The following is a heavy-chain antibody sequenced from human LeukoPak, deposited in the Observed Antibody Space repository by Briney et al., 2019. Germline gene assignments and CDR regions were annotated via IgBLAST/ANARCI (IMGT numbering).Heavy chain of an antibody. CDR2: IYSGVGT. CDR1: GFIVSSRY. J-gene: IGHJ6*02. CDR3: VRAENGMDV. Sequence: GGSLRLSCAASGFIVSSRYMSWVRQAPGKGLGWVSAIYSGVGTNYADSVKGRFTISRDNSRNTLYLQMNSLRAEDTAVYYCVRAENGMDVWGRGTAVTVS. V-gene: IGHV3-53*01.